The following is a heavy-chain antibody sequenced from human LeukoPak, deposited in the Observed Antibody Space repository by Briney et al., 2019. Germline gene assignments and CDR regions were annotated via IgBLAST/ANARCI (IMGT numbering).Heavy chain of an antibody. V-gene: IGHV1-2*02. J-gene: IGHJ4*02. D-gene: IGHD3-3*01. CDR3: ARDGSPIRFLEWLTPYYFDD. Sequence: GASVKVSCKASGYTFTGYYLHWVRQAPGQGLEWRGGINPNSGGTNYAQKFQGRVTMTRDTSISTAYMELSRLRSDDTAVYYCARDGSPIRFLEWLTPYYFDDWGQGTLVTVSS. CDR1: GYTFTGYY. CDR2: INPNSGGT.